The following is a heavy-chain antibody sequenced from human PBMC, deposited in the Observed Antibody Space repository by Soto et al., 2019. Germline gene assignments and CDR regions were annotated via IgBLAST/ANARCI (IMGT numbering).Heavy chain of an antibody. J-gene: IGHJ4*02. CDR3: ARDWEFGY. Sequence: QVQLVQSGAEVKNPGASVKVYCKASGYTFSSYYMHWERQPPAQGLEWMGVINPSGDSTTYAQRFQGRVSMTKDTYTSTLYMELSSLRSDDTAVYYCARDWEFGYWGQGTLVTVSS. CDR2: INPSGDST. D-gene: IGHD3-10*01. V-gene: IGHV1-46*01. CDR1: GYTFSSYY.